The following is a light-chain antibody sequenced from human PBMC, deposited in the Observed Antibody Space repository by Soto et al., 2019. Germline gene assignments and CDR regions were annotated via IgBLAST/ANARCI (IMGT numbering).Light chain of an antibody. CDR3: QQYGGSPLYT. CDR1: QSVSSIY. Sequence: EIVLTQSPGTLSLSPGERATLSCRASQSVSSIYLAWYQQKPGQAPRLLIHGASSRATGISDRFSGSGSGTDFTLTISSLEPEDFAVYFCQQYGGSPLYTVGQGTKLQI. CDR2: GAS. J-gene: IGKJ2*01. V-gene: IGKV3-20*01.